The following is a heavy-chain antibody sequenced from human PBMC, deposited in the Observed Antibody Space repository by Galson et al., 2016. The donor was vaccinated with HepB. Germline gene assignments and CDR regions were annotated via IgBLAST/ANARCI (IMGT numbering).Heavy chain of an antibody. CDR3: AKVPSMVRGF. Sequence: SLRLSCASSGFSLSNHAMDWVRQAPGKGLEWVALISYGGSYSSYADSVKGRFTISRDNSKKTLYLQMNSLRAEDTAVYYCAKVPSMVRGFLGQGTMVTVSS. J-gene: IGHJ3*01. V-gene: IGHV3-30*04. D-gene: IGHD3-10*01. CDR1: GFSLSNHA. CDR2: ISYGGSYS.